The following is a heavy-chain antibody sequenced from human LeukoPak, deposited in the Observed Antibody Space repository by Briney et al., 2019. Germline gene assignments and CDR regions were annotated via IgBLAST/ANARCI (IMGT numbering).Heavy chain of an antibody. CDR3: ARDISYYYDSPDY. J-gene: IGHJ4*02. D-gene: IGHD3-22*01. V-gene: IGHV3-33*01. Sequence: GRSLRLSCAASGFTLSSYGMHWVRQAPGKGLEWVAVIWYDGSNKYYADSVKGRFTISRDNSKNTLYLQMNSLRAEDTAVYYCARDISYYYDSPDYWGQGTLVTVSS. CDR2: IWYDGSNK. CDR1: GFTLSSYG.